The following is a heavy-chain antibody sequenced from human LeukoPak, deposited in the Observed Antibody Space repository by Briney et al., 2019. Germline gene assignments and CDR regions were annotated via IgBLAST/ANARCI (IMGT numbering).Heavy chain of an antibody. Sequence: GASVKVSCKTSGYTFTTYYMHWVRQAPGQGLEWMGIINPSGASTSYAQKFQGRVTMTGDTSTSTVYMELSSLRSEDTAVYYCARDYYGSGSYYNENYGMDVWGQGTTVTVSS. D-gene: IGHD3-10*01. CDR2: INPSGAST. CDR3: ARDYYGSGSYYNENYGMDV. CDR1: GYTFTTYY. V-gene: IGHV1-46*01. J-gene: IGHJ6*02.